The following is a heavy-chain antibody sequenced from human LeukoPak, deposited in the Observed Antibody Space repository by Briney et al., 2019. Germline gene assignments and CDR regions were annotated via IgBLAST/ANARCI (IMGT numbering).Heavy chain of an antibody. Sequence: GGSLRLSCAVSGFTFSSYWMSWVRQAPGKGLEWVANIKQDGSEKYYVDSVKGRFTICRDNAKNSLYLQMNSLRAEDTAVYYCARDGGRKDDYWGQGTLVTVSS. CDR2: IKQDGSEK. J-gene: IGHJ4*02. CDR3: ARDGGRKDDY. CDR1: GFTFSSYW. V-gene: IGHV3-7*01. D-gene: IGHD2-15*01.